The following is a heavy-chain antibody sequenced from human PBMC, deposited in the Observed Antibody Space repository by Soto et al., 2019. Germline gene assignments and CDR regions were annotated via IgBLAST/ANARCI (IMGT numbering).Heavy chain of an antibody. CDR2: VSSSGTT. CDR1: GDSINNSY. Sequence: SETLSLTCTVSGDSINNSYWSWIRQPAGKGLEWIGRVSSSGTTNYNPSFKTRVTMSADTSKNQPSLRLRSVTAADTAVYYCAKEGSGGSNWFDPWGPGTQGTV. J-gene: IGHJ5*02. D-gene: IGHD1-26*01. CDR3: AKEGSGGSNWFDP. V-gene: IGHV4-4*07.